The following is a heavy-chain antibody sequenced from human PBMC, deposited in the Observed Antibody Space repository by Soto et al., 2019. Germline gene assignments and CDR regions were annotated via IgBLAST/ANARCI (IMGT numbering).Heavy chain of an antibody. V-gene: IGHV3-23*01. CDR1: GFSFSSYA. J-gene: IGHJ5*02. CDR2: ISAGGGNT. Sequence: EVQLLESGGGLVQPGGSLRLSCAASGFSFSSYAMSWVRQAPGKGLEWVSAISAGGGNTYYRDSVKGRFTISRDNSKNTLYLKMNSLRAEDTAVYFCAQTPPSIYWFDPWGQGTLVTVSS. CDR3: AQTPPSIYWFDP.